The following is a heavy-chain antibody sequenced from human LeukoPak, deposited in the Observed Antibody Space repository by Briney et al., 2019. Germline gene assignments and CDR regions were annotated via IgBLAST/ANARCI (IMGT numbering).Heavy chain of an antibody. CDR3: AAGYRQFRD. D-gene: IGHD3-16*02. V-gene: IGHV1-2*02. Sequence: ASVKVSCKVSGYTLTELSMHWVRQAPGKGLEWMGWINPNSGGTDYAQKFQGRVTMTRDTSISTAYMELSRLRSDDTAVYYCAAGYRQFRDWGQGTLVTVSS. J-gene: IGHJ4*02. CDR1: GYTLTELS. CDR2: INPNSGGT.